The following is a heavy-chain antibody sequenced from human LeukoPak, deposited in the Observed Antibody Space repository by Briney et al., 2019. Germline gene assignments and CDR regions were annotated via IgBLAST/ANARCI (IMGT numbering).Heavy chain of an antibody. V-gene: IGHV1-69*04. CDR3: AREPLLPLVPAAILVPYYYYYGMDV. Sequence: ASVKVSCKASGGTFSSYAISWVRQAPGQGLEWMGRIIPILGIANYAQKFQGRVTMTRDTSTSTVYMELSSLRSEDTAVYYCAREPLLPLVPAAILVPYYYYYGMDVWGQGTTVTVSS. CDR2: IIPILGIA. J-gene: IGHJ6*02. CDR1: GGTFSSYA. D-gene: IGHD2-2*02.